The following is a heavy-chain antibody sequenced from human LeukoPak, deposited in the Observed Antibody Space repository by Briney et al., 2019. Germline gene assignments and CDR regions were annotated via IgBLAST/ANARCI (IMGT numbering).Heavy chain of an antibody. CDR1: GFTFSSYS. CDR2: ISSSSSTI. J-gene: IGHJ6*03. CDR3: ARVVKFYYYYMDV. Sequence: AGGSLRLSCAASGFTFSSYSMNWVRQAPGKGLEWVSYISSSSSTIYYADSVKGRFTISRDNAKNSLYLQMNSLRAEDTAVYYCARVVKFYYYYMDVWAKGPRSPSP. V-gene: IGHV3-48*01.